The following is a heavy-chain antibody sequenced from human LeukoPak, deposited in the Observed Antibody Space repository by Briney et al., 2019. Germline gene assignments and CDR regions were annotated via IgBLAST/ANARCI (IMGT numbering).Heavy chain of an antibody. Sequence: SETLSLTCTVSGGSISSGDYYWSWIRQPPGKGLEWIGYIYYSGSTYHNPSLKSRVTISVDTSKNQFSLKLSSVTAADTAVYYCARTAAGTLSTFDYWGQGTLVTVSS. J-gene: IGHJ4*02. CDR3: ARTAAGTLSTFDY. V-gene: IGHV4-30-4*08. D-gene: IGHD6-13*01. CDR1: GGSISSGDYY. CDR2: IYYSGST.